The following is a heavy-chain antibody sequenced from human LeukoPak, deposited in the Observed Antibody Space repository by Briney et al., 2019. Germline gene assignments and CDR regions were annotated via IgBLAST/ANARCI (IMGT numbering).Heavy chain of an antibody. CDR3: ARDLVSGTMGY. CDR2: ISSSSSYI. J-gene: IGHJ4*02. D-gene: IGHD3-10*01. Sequence: GGSLRLSCAASGFTLSSYSMNWVRQAPGKGLEWVSSISSSSSYIYYADSVKGRFTISRDNAKNSLYLHMNSLRAEGTAVYYCARDLVSGTMGYWGQGTLVTVSS. CDR1: GFTLSSYS. V-gene: IGHV3-21*01.